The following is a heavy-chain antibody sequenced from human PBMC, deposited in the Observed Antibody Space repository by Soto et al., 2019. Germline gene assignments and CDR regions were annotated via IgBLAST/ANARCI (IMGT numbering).Heavy chain of an antibody. J-gene: IGHJ4*02. V-gene: IGHV3-23*01. CDR3: ARPPYSYVSLYFFDF. CDR1: GFTFSSYA. CDR2: ISDRGGST. Sequence: GGSLRLSCAASGFTFSSYAMSWVRQSPGRGLEWVASISDRGGSTKYADSVNGRFTISRDNSRNTLFLQMDTLRAEDTAVYYCARPPYSYVSLYFFDFWGQGTLVTVS. D-gene: IGHD5-18*01.